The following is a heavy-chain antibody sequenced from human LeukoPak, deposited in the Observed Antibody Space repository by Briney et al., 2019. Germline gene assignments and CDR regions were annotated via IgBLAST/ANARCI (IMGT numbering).Heavy chain of an antibody. J-gene: IGHJ4*02. D-gene: IGHD3-3*01. CDR1: GFTFRSSW. Sequence: GGSLRLSCAASGFTFRSSWMCRVRQAPGKGLEWVANIKEDGSVTHYVDSVRGRFTISRDNAKNSLYLQMNSLRVEDTAVYYCASLRDFWSGYYTGDLDYWGQGTLVTVSS. CDR3: ASLRDFWSGYYTGDLDY. CDR2: IKEDGSVT. V-gene: IGHV3-7*01.